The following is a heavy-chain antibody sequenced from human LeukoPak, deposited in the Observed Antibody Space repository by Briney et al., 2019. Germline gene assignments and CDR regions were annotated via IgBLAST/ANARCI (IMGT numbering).Heavy chain of an antibody. Sequence: GGSLRLSCAASGFTFSSSAMSWVRQAPGKGLEWVSNISGSGSGGSTYYADSVKGRFTISRDNAKNSLYLQMNSLRAEDTAVYYCARGLRYLDWSPPFDYWGQGTLVTVSS. V-gene: IGHV3-23*01. J-gene: IGHJ4*02. CDR3: ARGLRYLDWSPPFDY. D-gene: IGHD3-9*01. CDR2: ISGSGSGGST. CDR1: GFTFSSSA.